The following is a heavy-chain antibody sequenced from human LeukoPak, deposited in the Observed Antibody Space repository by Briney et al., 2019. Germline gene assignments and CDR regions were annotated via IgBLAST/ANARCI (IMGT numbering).Heavy chain of an antibody. CDR3: AKGYGSGSYSDYFDY. Sequence: GGSLRLSCAASGFTFSSYGMHWVRQAPGKGLEWVAFIRYDGSSKYYADSVKGRFTISRDNSKNTLYLQMNSLRAEDTAVYYCAKGYGSGSYSDYFDYWGQGTLVTVSS. J-gene: IGHJ4*02. D-gene: IGHD3-10*01. V-gene: IGHV3-30*02. CDR2: IRYDGSSK. CDR1: GFTFSSYG.